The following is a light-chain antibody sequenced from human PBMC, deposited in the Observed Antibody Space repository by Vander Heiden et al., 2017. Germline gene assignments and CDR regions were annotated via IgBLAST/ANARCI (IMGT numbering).Light chain of an antibody. Sequence: DIQTTQTPSSLSASVGDRLTITCRASPSLTYYFNWYQQKPGIAPNLLIYAACRLQSGLPSRFSGGGAGTEFTLAISSLQPEDFATYFCQQSSSRVTFGGGTKVEIK. V-gene: IGKV1-39*01. CDR3: QQSSSRVT. CDR2: AAC. J-gene: IGKJ4*01. CDR1: PSLTYY.